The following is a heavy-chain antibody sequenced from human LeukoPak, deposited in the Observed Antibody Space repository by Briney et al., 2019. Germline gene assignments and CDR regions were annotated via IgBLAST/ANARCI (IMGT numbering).Heavy chain of an antibody. CDR3: AGGATYYYYGMDV. Sequence: GGSLRLSCAASGFTFSSYAMNWVRQTPGKGLEWVSSISGSGGSTYYADSVKGRFTISRDNSKNTLYVQMNSLRAEDTAVYYCAGGATYYYYGMDVWGQGTTVTVSS. J-gene: IGHJ6*02. CDR2: ISGSGGST. D-gene: IGHD1-26*01. CDR1: GFTFSSYA. V-gene: IGHV3-23*01.